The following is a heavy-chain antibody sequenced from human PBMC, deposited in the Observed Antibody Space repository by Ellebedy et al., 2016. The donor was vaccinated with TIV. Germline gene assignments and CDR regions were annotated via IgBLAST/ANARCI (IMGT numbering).Heavy chain of an antibody. D-gene: IGHD6-13*01. CDR3: AKSLGRGIIAAAGTDY. CDR1: GFTFSSYW. J-gene: IGHJ4*02. V-gene: IGHV3-74*01. CDR2: INSDGSST. Sequence: GESLKISCAASGFTFSSYWMHWVRQAPGKGLVWVSRINSDGSSTSNADSVKGRFTISRDNAKNTLYLQMNSLGAEYTAVYYCAKSLGRGIIAAAGTDYWGQGTLVTVSS.